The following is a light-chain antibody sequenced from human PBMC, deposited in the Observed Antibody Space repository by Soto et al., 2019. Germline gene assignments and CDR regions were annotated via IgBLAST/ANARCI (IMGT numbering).Light chain of an antibody. J-gene: IGKJ1*01. V-gene: IGKV3-20*01. CDR3: QQYNDSPT. Sequence: IVLTQSPGTLSLSPGERAALSCRASQSVSSSYLAWYQQKPGQAPRLLIYGASNRATGIPARFSGSGSGTDFTLTISSLQSEDFAVYYCQQYNDSPTFGQGTKVDIK. CDR2: GAS. CDR1: QSVSSSY.